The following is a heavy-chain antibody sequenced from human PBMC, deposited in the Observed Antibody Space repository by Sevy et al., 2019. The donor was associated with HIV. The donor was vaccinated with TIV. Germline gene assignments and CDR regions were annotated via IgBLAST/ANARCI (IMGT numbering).Heavy chain of an antibody. CDR1: GFTFSDYY. J-gene: IGHJ6*02. D-gene: IGHD3-10*01. Sequence: GESLKISCAASGFTFSDYYMSWVRQAPGKGLEWVSYISSSGSTIYYADSVRGQFTISRDNAKDSLYMQMNSLIADDTAVYYCARDEGMEVIGSIYKYHFYGFDVWGLGTTVTVSS. V-gene: IGHV3-11*01. CDR2: ISSSGSTI. CDR3: ARDEGMEVIGSIYKYHFYGFDV.